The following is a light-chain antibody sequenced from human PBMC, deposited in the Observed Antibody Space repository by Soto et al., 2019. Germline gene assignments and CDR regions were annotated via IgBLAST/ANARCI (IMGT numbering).Light chain of an antibody. Sequence: DIQMTQCPSTLSASVGDRVTITCRASQSISGWLAWYQQKPGKAPKLLIYDASILESGVPSRFSGSGSGTHFTLTITGLQPEDFATYYCQQTYSSLPITFGQGTRLEIK. CDR1: QSISGW. J-gene: IGKJ5*01. V-gene: IGKV1-5*01. CDR3: QQTYSSLPIT. CDR2: DAS.